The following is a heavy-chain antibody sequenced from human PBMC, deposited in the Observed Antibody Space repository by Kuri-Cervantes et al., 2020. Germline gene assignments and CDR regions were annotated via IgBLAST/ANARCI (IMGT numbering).Heavy chain of an antibody. Sequence: GGSLRLSCAASGFTFSSYAMSWVRQAPGKGLEWVSAISGSGGSTYYADSVKGRFTISRDNSKNTLYLQMNSLRAEDTAVYYWANIVVVPAAIPADYWGQGTLVTVSS. CDR3: ANIVVVPAAIPADY. J-gene: IGHJ4*02. CDR2: ISGSGGST. D-gene: IGHD2-2*02. CDR1: GFTFSSYA. V-gene: IGHV3-23*01.